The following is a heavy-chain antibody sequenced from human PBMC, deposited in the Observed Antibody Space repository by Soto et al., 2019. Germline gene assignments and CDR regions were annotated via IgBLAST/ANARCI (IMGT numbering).Heavy chain of an antibody. D-gene: IGHD2-15*01. Sequence: SETLSLTCTVSGGSISSYYWSWIRQPAGKGLEWIGRIYTSATTYYNPSFESRVAISLDTSKSQFSLNVTSVTAADTAVYFCARGRYCLTGRCFPNWFDSWGQGTLVTVSS. CDR3: ARGRYCLTGRCFPNWFDS. V-gene: IGHV4-4*07. J-gene: IGHJ5*01. CDR1: GGSISSYY. CDR2: IYTSATT.